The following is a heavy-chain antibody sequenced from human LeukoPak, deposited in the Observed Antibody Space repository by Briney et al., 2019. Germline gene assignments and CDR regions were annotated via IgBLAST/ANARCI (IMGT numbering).Heavy chain of an antibody. CDR2: IYHSGST. J-gene: IGHJ4*02. CDR1: GGSVSSGSYY. V-gene: IGHV4-61*01. D-gene: IGHD4-17*01. CDR3: ARDRGDYVPDY. Sequence: SETLSLTCTVSGGSVSSGSYYWSWIRQPPGKRLEWIGNIYHSGSTNYNPSLKSRVTISVDTSKNQFSLKLSSVTAADTAVYYCARDRGDYVPDYWGQGTLVTVSS.